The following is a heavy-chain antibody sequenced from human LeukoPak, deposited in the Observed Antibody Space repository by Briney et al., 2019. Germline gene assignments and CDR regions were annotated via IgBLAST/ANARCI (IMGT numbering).Heavy chain of an antibody. V-gene: IGHV3-33*08. Sequence: SGGSLRLSCAASGFTFSSYGMHWVRQAPGKGLEWVAVIWYDGSNKYYADSVKGRFTISRDNSKNTLYLQMNSLRAEDTAVYYCARATNEWSYYYYYGMDVWGQGTTVTVSS. CDR2: IWYDGSNK. CDR3: ARATNEWSYYYYYGMDV. D-gene: IGHD3-3*01. J-gene: IGHJ6*02. CDR1: GFTFSSYG.